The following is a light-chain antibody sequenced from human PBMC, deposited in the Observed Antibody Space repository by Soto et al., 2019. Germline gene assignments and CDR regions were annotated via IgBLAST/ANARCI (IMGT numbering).Light chain of an antibody. CDR2: DVS. V-gene: IGKV1-5*01. Sequence: DIQMTQSPSTLSASVGDRVTITCRASQSISNWLAWYQQKPGKAPKLLIYDVSSLESGVPSRFSGSGSGTEFTLTINSLQSEDFAVYYCQQYNYWPGTFGQGTKVDI. J-gene: IGKJ1*01. CDR1: QSISNW. CDR3: QQYNYWPGT.